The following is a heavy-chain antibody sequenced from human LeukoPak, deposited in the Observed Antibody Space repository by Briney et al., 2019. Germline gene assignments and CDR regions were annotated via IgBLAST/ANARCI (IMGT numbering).Heavy chain of an antibody. D-gene: IGHD2-21*02. J-gene: IGHJ4*02. CDR3: ARTEVYCGGDCYSAIDY. Sequence: PSETLSLTCAVYGGSFSGYYWSWIRQPPGKGLEWIGEINHSGSTNYNLSLKSRVTLSVDTSKNQFSLKLSSVTAADTAVYYCARTEVYCGGDCYSAIDYWGQGTLVTVSS. V-gene: IGHV4-34*01. CDR1: GGSFSGYY. CDR2: INHSGST.